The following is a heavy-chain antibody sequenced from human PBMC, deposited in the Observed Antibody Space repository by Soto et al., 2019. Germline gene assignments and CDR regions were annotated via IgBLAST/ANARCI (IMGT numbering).Heavy chain of an antibody. J-gene: IGHJ6*02. CDR2: INPNSGGT. D-gene: IGHD6-13*01. V-gene: IGHV1-2*04. CDR3: AREPIAAAGTFYYYYGMDV. Sequence: ASVKVSCKASGYTFTGYYMHWVRQAPGQGLEWMGWINPNSGGTNYAQKFQGWVTMTRDTSISTAYMELSRLRSDDTAVYYCAREPIAAAGTFYYYYGMDVWGQGTKVTVSS. CDR1: GYTFTGYY.